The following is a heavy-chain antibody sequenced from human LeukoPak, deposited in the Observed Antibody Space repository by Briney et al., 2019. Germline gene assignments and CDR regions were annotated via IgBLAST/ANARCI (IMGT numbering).Heavy chain of an antibody. V-gene: IGHV1-8*01. CDR3: ARDSDYGDYVLIDY. Sequence: ASVKVSCKASGYTFTSNDINWVRQATGQGLEWMGWMNPNSGNTAYAQKFQGRVTITRDTSASTAYMELSSLRSEDTAAYYCARDSDYGDYVLIDYWGQGTLVTVSS. J-gene: IGHJ4*02. CDR2: MNPNSGNT. D-gene: IGHD4-17*01. CDR1: GYTFTSND.